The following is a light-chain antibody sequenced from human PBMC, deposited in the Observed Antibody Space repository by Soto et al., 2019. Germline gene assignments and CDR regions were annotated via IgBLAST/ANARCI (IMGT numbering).Light chain of an antibody. Sequence: PLTLAAGNRGSITCEASQDIRKYFTWYQLKPGQAPKLLIYDASTLETGVPSTFSGSGSGTNFTLTINSLQPEDFAVYYCQQRSAWPLTFGQGTRLEIK. CDR1: QDIRKY. CDR2: DAS. J-gene: IGKJ5*01. CDR3: QQRSAWPLT. V-gene: IGKV1-33*01.